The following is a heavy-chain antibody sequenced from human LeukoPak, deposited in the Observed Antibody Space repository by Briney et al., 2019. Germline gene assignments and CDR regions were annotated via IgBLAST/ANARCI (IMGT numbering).Heavy chain of an antibody. J-gene: IGHJ4*02. D-gene: IGHD2-15*01. CDR1: GGTFSSYA. V-gene: IGHV1-69*04. Sequence: ASVKVSCKASGGTFSSYAISWVRQAPGQGLEWMGRIIPILGIANYAQKFQGRVTITADKSTSTAYMELSSLRSEDTAVYYCATKGGSYCSGGSCYDYWGQGTLVTASS. CDR2: IIPILGIA. CDR3: ATKGGSYCSGGSCYDY.